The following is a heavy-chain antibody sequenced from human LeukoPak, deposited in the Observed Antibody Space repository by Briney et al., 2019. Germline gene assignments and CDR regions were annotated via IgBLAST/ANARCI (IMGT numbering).Heavy chain of an antibody. CDR3: ARHSPYYYGSGNFDY. Sequence: SETLSLTCTVSGVPISSNHWSWLPQPPGKGLEGIGNLYYSGSTNYNPSLKSRVTISVDTSKNQFSLKLSSVTAADTAVYYCARHSPYYYGSGNFDYWGQGTLVTVSS. V-gene: IGHV4-59*08. CDR2: LYYSGST. CDR1: GVPISSNH. J-gene: IGHJ4*02. D-gene: IGHD3-10*01.